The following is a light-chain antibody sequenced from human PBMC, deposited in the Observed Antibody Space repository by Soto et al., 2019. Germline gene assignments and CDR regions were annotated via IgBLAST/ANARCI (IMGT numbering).Light chain of an antibody. CDR3: LQVYSFPQT. J-gene: IGKJ1*01. CDR1: QDIGGR. Sequence: QRPRSISSERKRVVDRISITVRASQDIGGRLAWFQQTPGKAPQYLIQAASILQSGVPSRFSGSGSGTEFILTLNILQPEDFAAYFCLQVYSFPQTFGLGTKVDIK. V-gene: IGKV1-12*01. CDR2: AAS.